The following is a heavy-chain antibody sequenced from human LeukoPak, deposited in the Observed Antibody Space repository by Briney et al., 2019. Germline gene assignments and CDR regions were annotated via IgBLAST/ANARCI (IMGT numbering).Heavy chain of an antibody. CDR3: ARGVYIAAAQYGY. CDR2: IHYSGTT. D-gene: IGHD6-13*01. Sequence: SETLSLTCTVSGGSISSYYWSWIRQPPGKGLEWIGYIHYSGTTNYNPSLKSRVTISVDTSKNQFSLKLSSVTAADTAVYYCARGVYIAAAQYGYWGQGALVTVSS. J-gene: IGHJ4*02. V-gene: IGHV4-59*01. CDR1: GGSISSYY.